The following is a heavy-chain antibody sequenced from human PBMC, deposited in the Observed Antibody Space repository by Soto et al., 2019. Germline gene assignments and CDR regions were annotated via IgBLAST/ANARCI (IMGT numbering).Heavy chain of an antibody. V-gene: IGHV3-23*01. CDR3: AKIRILAVAAPIDAFDI. J-gene: IGHJ3*02. CDR1: GFTFSSYA. Sequence: GGSLRLSCAASGFTFSSYAMSWVRQAPGKGLEWVSAISGSGGSTYYADSVKGRFTISRDNSKNTLYLQMNSLRAEDTAVYYCAKIRILAVAAPIDAFDIWGQGTMVTVSS. CDR2: ISGSGGST. D-gene: IGHD6-19*01.